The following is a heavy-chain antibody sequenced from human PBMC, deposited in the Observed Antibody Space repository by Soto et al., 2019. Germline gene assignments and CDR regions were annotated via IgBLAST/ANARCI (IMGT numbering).Heavy chain of an antibody. D-gene: IGHD3-3*01. Sequence: GASVKVSCKASGYTFTSYAMHWVRQAPGQRLEWMGWINAGNGNTKYSQKFQGRVTITRDTSASTAYMELSSLRSEDTAVYYCARIGYYDCWSGQGGWFDPWGQGTLVTVSS. J-gene: IGHJ5*02. CDR3: ARIGYYDCWSGQGGWFDP. V-gene: IGHV1-3*01. CDR2: INAGNGNT. CDR1: GYTFTSYA.